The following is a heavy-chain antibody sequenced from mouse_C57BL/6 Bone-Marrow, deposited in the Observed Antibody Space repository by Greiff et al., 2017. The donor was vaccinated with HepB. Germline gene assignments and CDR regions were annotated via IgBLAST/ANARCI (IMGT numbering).Heavy chain of an antibody. CDR3: ARPFDY. CDR1: GFTFSSYG. V-gene: IGHV5-6*01. J-gene: IGHJ2*01. CDR2: ISSGGSYT. Sequence: EVQLQQSGGDLVKPGGSLKLSCAASGFTFSSYGMSWVRQTPDKRLEWVATISSGGSYTYYPDSVKGRFTISRDNAKNTLYLQMSSLKSKDTAMYYCARPFDYWGQGTTLTVSS.